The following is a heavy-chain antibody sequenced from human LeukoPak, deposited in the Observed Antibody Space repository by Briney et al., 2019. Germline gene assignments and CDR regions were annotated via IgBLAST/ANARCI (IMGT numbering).Heavy chain of an antibody. CDR3: ARLSLDLGTFDI. Sequence: SETLSLTCTVSGGSISSSSYYWGWIRQPPGKGLEWIGSIYYSGSTYYNPSLKSRVTISVDTSKNQFSLKLSSVTAADTAVYYCARLSLDLGTFDIWGQGTMVTVSS. CDR1: GGSISSSSYY. CDR2: IYYSGST. V-gene: IGHV4-39*01. J-gene: IGHJ3*02. D-gene: IGHD3/OR15-3a*01.